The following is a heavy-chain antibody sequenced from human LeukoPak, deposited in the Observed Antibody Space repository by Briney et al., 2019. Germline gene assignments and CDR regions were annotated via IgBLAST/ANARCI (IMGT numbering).Heavy chain of an antibody. Sequence: PGGSLRLSCAASGFTFSSYWMSGVRQAPGKGLEWVANIKQDGSEKYYVDSVKGRFTISRDNAKNTLYLEMNSLRAEDTAVYYCARVRDGGVADYWGQGTLVTVSS. V-gene: IGHV3-7*01. J-gene: IGHJ4*02. CDR3: ARVRDGGVADY. CDR1: GFTFSSYW. D-gene: IGHD4-23*01. CDR2: IKQDGSEK.